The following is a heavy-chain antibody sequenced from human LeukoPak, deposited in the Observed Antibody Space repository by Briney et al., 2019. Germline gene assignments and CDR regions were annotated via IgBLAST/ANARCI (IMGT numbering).Heavy chain of an antibody. V-gene: IGHV1-2*02. Sequence: ASVKVSCKASGYTFTGYYMHWVRRAPGQGLEWMGWINPNSGGTNYAQKFQGRVTMTRDTSISTAYMELSRLRSDDTAVYYCARVELLWFGESFDPWGQGTLVTVSS. CDR2: INPNSGGT. D-gene: IGHD3-10*01. CDR3: ARVELLWFGESFDP. CDR1: GYTFTGYY. J-gene: IGHJ5*02.